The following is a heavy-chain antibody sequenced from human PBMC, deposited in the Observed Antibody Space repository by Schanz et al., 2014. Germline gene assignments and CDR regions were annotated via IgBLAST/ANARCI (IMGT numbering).Heavy chain of an antibody. CDR3: ARDRGHGDLPGDI. J-gene: IGHJ3*02. Sequence: QVQLQESGPGLLKPSQTLSLTCTVSGVSVSSGGDYWSWIRQHPGKGLEWIGFISYSWSTYYNPSLKSRVTISVDTSKNQFSLNLSSATAADTAVYYCARDRGHGDLPGDIWGQGTMVTVSS. D-gene: IGHD4-17*01. CDR2: ISYSWST. CDR1: GVSVSSGGDY. V-gene: IGHV4-31*03.